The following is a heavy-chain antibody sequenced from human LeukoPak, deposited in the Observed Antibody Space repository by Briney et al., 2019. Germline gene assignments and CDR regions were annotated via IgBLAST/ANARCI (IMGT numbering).Heavy chain of an antibody. CDR2: IVVGSGNA. D-gene: IGHD2-21*01. CDR1: GFTLTSSA. V-gene: IGHV1-58*01. CDR3: GGGELYYGMDV. Sequence: ASVKVSCKAPGFTLTSSAVQWVRQARGQRLEWIGWIVVGSGNANYAQKFQERVTITRDMSTSTAYMELSSLRSEDTAVYYCGGGELYYGMDVWGQGTTVTVSS. J-gene: IGHJ6*02.